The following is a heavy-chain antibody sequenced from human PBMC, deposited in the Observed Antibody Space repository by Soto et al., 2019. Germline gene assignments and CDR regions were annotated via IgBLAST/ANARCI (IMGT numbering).Heavy chain of an antibody. Sequence: QVQLQESGPGLVKPSETLSLTCTVSGGSISSYYWSWIRQPPGKGLEWIGYIYYSGSTNYNPSLKSRVTISVDTSKNQFSLKLSSVTAADTAVYYCARAGLYCSSTSCYGDDDAFDIWGQGTMVTVSS. CDR2: IYYSGST. V-gene: IGHV4-59*01. D-gene: IGHD2-2*01. CDR1: GGSISSYY. CDR3: ARAGLYCSSTSCYGDDDAFDI. J-gene: IGHJ3*02.